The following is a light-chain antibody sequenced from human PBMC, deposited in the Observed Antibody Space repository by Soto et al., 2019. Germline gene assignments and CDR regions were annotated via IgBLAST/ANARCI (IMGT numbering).Light chain of an antibody. CDR2: DAS. CDR1: QGISSA. Sequence: AIQLTQSPSSLSASVGDRVTITCRASQGISSALAWYQQKPGKAPKLLIYDASSLESGVPSRFSGSGSGTDFTLTISSLQPEDFATYYCQQFNRYPNLTFGGGTKVEIK. CDR3: QQFNRYPNLT. J-gene: IGKJ4*01. V-gene: IGKV1-13*02.